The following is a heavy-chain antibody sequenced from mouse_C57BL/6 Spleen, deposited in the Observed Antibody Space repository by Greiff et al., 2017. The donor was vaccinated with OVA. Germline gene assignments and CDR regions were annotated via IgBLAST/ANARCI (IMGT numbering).Heavy chain of an antibody. CDR2: ISYDGSN. CDR1: GYSITSGYY. V-gene: IGHV3-6*01. J-gene: IGHJ1*03. CDR3: ARGTTVVGRYFDV. D-gene: IGHD1-1*01. Sequence: EVKLMESGPGLVKPSQSLSLTCSVTGYSITSGYYWNWIRQFPGNKLEWMGYISYDGSNNYNPSLKNRISITRDTSKNQFFLKLNSVTTEDTATYYCARGTTVVGRYFDVWGTGTTVTVSS.